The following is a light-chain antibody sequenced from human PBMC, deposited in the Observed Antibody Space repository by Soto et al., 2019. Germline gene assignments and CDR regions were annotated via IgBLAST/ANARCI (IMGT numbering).Light chain of an antibody. CDR1: QSISSY. CDR2: AAS. V-gene: IGKV1-39*01. Sequence: DIQMTQSPSSLSASVGDRVTITCRARQSISSYLNWYQQKPGKAPKLLIYAASSLQSGVPSRFSGSGSGTDFTLTISSLQPEDFATYYCQQSYSTHLLTFGGGTKVEIK. CDR3: QQSYSTHLLT. J-gene: IGKJ4*01.